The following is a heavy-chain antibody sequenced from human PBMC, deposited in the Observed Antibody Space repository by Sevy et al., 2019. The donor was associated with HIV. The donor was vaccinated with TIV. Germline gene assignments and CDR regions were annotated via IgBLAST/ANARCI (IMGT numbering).Heavy chain of an antibody. D-gene: IGHD4-17*01. CDR1: GFTLSDYY. J-gene: IGHJ6*02. CDR2: ISSNSDTI. V-gene: IGHV3-11*01. Sequence: GGSLRLSCAASGFTLSDYYMSWIRQAPGKGLQWISYISSNSDTIYYADSVKGRFTISRDNAKNSLYLQMSSLRAEDPAVYYCTRDHVKDGDLGDYYYYAMDVWGQGTTVTVSS. CDR3: TRDHVKDGDLGDYYYYAMDV.